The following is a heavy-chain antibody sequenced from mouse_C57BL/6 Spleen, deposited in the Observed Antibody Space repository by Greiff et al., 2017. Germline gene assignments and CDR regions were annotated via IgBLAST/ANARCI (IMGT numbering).Heavy chain of an antibody. D-gene: IGHD2-4*01. V-gene: IGHV1-62-2*01. Sequence: VMLVESGAELVKPGASVKLSCKASGYTFTEYTIHWVKQRSGQGLEWIGWFYPGSGSIKYNEKFKDKATLTADKSSSTVYMELSRLTSEDSAVYFCARHGYDYDDGGYYFDYWGQGTTLTVSS. J-gene: IGHJ2*01. CDR2: FYPGSGSI. CDR1: GYTFTEYT. CDR3: ARHGYDYDDGGYYFDY.